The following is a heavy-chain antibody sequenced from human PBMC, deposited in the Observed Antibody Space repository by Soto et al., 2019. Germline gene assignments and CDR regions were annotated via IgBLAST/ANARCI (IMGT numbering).Heavy chain of an antibody. V-gene: IGHV4-39*01. CDR1: GDSLDSGAYY. D-gene: IGHD3-10*01. Sequence: SETLSLTCTVSGDSLDSGAYYWAWIRQAPGKGLEWMGSVYSSGSPYDSPSLRRRVSISVDRSANLFSLKLTSVTAADTAVYYCARHLISYGTGSRHPFDSWGQGTRVTVSS. CDR2: VYSSGSP. CDR3: ARHLISYGTGSRHPFDS. J-gene: IGHJ4*02.